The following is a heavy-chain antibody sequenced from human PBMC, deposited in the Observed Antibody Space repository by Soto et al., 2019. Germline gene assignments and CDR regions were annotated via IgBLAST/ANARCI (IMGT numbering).Heavy chain of an antibody. J-gene: IGHJ4*02. D-gene: IGHD2-15*01. Sequence: SVKVSCKASGGTFSSYAISWVRQAPGQGLEWMGGIIPIFGTANYAQKFQGRVTITADESTSTAYMELSSLRSEDTAVYYCARGFGYCSGGSCYHPGDYWGQGTLVTVS. V-gene: IGHV1-69*13. CDR1: GGTFSSYA. CDR2: IIPIFGTA. CDR3: ARGFGYCSGGSCYHPGDY.